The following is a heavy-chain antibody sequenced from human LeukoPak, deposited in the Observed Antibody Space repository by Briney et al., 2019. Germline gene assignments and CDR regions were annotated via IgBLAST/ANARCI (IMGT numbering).Heavy chain of an antibody. V-gene: IGHV4-39*01. CDR3: ERSRPDRSGYYSSGIVDY. CDR2: IYHLGSL. CDR1: GVSITSRSYY. D-gene: IGHD3-22*01. Sequence: SETLSLTCTVSGVSITSRSYYWAWIRQPPGRGLEWIGRIYHLGSLRYNPSLKNRITISVDTSMNQFSLNLSSVSAADTAVFDCERSRPDRSGYYSSGIVDYWGQGTLVAISS. J-gene: IGHJ4*02.